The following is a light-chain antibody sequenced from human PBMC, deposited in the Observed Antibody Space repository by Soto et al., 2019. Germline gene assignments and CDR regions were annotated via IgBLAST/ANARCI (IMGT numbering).Light chain of an antibody. Sequence: QSALTQPASVSGSPGQSITISCTGTSTDVGSYNYVSWYQQHPGKAPKLMIYAVRDRPSGISSRFSGSKSGNTASLTISGLQTEDEADYSCSSYTSSSTLFGTGTKLTVL. CDR3: SSYTSSSTL. J-gene: IGLJ1*01. CDR2: AVR. CDR1: STDVGSYNY. V-gene: IGLV2-14*01.